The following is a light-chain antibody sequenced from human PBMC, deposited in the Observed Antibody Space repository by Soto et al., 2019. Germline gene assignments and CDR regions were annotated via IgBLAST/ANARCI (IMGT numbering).Light chain of an antibody. CDR1: SSDVGGYNY. CDR3: SSYTSSSTQ. V-gene: IGLV2-14*01. Sequence: QSVLTQPASVSGSPGQSITISCTGTSSDVGGYNYVSWYQQHPGKAPKHMIYDVSNRPSGVSNRFSGSKSGNTASLTISGLQAEDEADYYCSSYTSSSTQFGGGTKLTVL. CDR2: DVS. J-gene: IGLJ2*01.